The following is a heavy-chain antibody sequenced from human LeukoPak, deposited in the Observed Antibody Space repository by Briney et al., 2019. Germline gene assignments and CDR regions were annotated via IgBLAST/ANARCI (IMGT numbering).Heavy chain of an antibody. CDR1: GGSFSGYY. CDR3: ARGAKSVLRYFDWLPNDAFDI. J-gene: IGHJ3*02. CDR2: IYYNGST. Sequence: ASETLSLTCAVYGGSFSGYYWSWIRQPPGKGLEWIGSIYYNGSTYYNPSLKSRVTISVDTSKNQFSLKLSSVTAADTAVYYCARGAKSVLRYFDWLPNDAFDIWGQGTMVTVSS. D-gene: IGHD3-9*01. V-gene: IGHV4-34*01.